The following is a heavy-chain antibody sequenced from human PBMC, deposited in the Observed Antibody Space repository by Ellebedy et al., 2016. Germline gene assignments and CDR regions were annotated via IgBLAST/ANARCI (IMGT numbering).Heavy chain of an antibody. CDR2: IFSDGNT. CDR3: ARDLRRSYYDSSGTLDY. V-gene: IGHV3-66*01. CDR1: GFTFSNYG. Sequence: GGSLRLSCAASGFTFSNYGMHWVRQAPGKGLEWVSAIFSDGNTYYADSVKGRFTISRDNSKNTLYLQMNSLRVEDTAVYYCARDLRRSYYDSSGTLDYWGQGTLVTVSS. J-gene: IGHJ4*02. D-gene: IGHD3-22*01.